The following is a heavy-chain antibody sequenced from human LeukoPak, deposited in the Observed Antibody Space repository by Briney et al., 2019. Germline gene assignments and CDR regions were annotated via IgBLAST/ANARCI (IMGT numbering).Heavy chain of an antibody. CDR1: GGTFSSHA. Sequence: SVKVSCKASGGTFSSHAISWVRQAPGQGLEWMGGIIPIFGTANYAQKLQGRVTMTTDTSTSTAYMELRSLRSEDTAVYYCARAYSTSPRNGFDFWGQGTMVTVSS. J-gene: IGHJ3*01. D-gene: IGHD6-6*01. CDR2: IIPIFGTA. V-gene: IGHV1-69*05. CDR3: ARAYSTSPRNGFDF.